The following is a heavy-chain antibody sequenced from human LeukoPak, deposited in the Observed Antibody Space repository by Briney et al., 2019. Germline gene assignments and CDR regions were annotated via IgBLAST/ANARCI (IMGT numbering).Heavy chain of an antibody. CDR1: GGSISSYY. Sequence: SETLSLTCTVSGGSISSYYWSWIRQPPGKGLEWIGEINHSGSTNYNPSLKSRVTISVDTSKNQFSLKLSSVTAADTAVYYCARGLVVGATWGQGTLVTVSS. CDR3: ARGLVVGAT. CDR2: INHSGST. J-gene: IGHJ5*02. V-gene: IGHV4-34*01. D-gene: IGHD1-26*01.